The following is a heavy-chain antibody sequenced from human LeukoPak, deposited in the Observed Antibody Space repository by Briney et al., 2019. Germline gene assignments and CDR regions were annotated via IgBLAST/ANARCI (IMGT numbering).Heavy chain of an antibody. CDR3: ARIHSGYYDFWSGNNWFDP. J-gene: IGHJ5*02. D-gene: IGHD3-3*01. CDR1: GGSISSYY. CDR2: IYTSGCT. Sequence: SETLSLTCTVSGGSISSYYWSWIRQPAGKGLEWIGRIYTSGCTNYNPSLKSRVTMSVDTSKNQFSLKLSSVTAADTAVYYCARIHSGYYDFWSGNNWFDPWGQGTLVTVSS. V-gene: IGHV4-4*07.